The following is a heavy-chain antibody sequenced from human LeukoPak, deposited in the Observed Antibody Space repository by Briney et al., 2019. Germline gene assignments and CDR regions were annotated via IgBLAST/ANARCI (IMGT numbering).Heavy chain of an antibody. CDR1: GGSFSGYY. J-gene: IGHJ4*02. Sequence: SETLSLTCAVYGGSFSGYYWSWIRQPPGKGPEWIGEINHSGSTNYNPSLKSRVTISVDTSKNQFSLKLSSVTAADTAVYYCARGQRYSSSSRLDYWGQGTLVTVSS. V-gene: IGHV4-34*01. CDR2: INHSGST. CDR3: ARGQRYSSSSRLDY. D-gene: IGHD6-6*01.